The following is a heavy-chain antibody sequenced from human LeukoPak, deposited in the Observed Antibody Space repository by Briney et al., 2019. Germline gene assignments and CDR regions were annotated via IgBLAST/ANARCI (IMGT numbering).Heavy chain of an antibody. CDR2: INHSGST. V-gene: IGHV4-34*01. CDR1: GGSFSGYY. D-gene: IGHD3-3*01. Sequence: SETLSLTCAVYGGSFSGYYWSWIRQPPGKGLEWIGEINHSGSTNYNPSLKSRVTISVDTSKNQFSLKLSSVTAADTAVYYCARGQGLRFLEWLSWFDPWGQGTLATVSS. CDR3: ARGQGLRFLEWLSWFDP. J-gene: IGHJ5*02.